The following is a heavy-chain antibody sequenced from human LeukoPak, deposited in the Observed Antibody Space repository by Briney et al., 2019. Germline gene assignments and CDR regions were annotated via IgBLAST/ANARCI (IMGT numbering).Heavy chain of an antibody. CDR3: AKDYTGYFDY. CDR1: GFTFSSYE. V-gene: IGHV3-48*03. J-gene: IGHJ4*02. CDR2: ISISGSTI. Sequence: PGGSLRLSCAASGFTFSSYEMNWVRQAPGKGLEWVSYISISGSTIYYADSVKGRFTISRDNSKNSLYLQMNSLRTQDTALYYCAKDYTGYFDYWGQGTLVTVSS.